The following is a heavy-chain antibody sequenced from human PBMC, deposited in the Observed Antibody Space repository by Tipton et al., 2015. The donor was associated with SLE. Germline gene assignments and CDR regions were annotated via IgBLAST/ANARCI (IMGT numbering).Heavy chain of an antibody. CDR3: ASEGTYGDYFYYYAVDV. D-gene: IGHD4-17*01. CDR2: IDHIGRT. J-gene: IGHJ6*02. Sequence: GLVKPSETLSLTCAVYGGSFTGYYWTWVRQPPGKGLEWIGEIDHIGRTNDNPSLKSRVTISKDTSKNQFSLKLRSVTAADTAVYYCASEGTYGDYFYYYAVDVWGQGTTVTVSS. V-gene: IGHV4-34*01. CDR1: GGSFTGYY.